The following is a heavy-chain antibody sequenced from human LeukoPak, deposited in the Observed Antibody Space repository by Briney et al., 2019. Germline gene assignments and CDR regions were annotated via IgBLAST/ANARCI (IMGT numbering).Heavy chain of an antibody. CDR1: GVTFGSYA. V-gene: IGHV3-23*01. Sequence: GGSLRLSCAASGVTFGSYAMSWVRQAPGKGLEWVSANSGSGGSTYYADSVKGRFTISRDNSKNTLYLQMNSLRAEDTAVYYCAKDPSSSWFGDYFDYWGQGTLVTVSS. CDR2: NSGSGGST. D-gene: IGHD6-13*01. J-gene: IGHJ4*02. CDR3: AKDPSSSWFGDYFDY.